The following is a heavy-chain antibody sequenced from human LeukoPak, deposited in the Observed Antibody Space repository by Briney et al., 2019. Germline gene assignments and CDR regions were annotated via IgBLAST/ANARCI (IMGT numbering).Heavy chain of an antibody. J-gene: IGHJ5*02. CDR1: GFTFDDYA. CDR2: ISWNSGSI. CDR3: AREGHGISPWFDP. D-gene: IGHD1-26*01. Sequence: GRSLRLSCAASGFTFDDYAMHWVRQAPGKGLEWVSGISWNSGSIGYADSVKGRFTISRDNAKNSLYLQMNSLRAEDTAVYYCAREGHGISPWFDPWGQGTLVTVSS. V-gene: IGHV3-9*01.